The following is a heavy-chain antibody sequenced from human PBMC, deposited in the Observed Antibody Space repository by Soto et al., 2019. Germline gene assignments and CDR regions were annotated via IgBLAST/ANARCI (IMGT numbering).Heavy chain of an antibody. V-gene: IGHV4-30-4*01. CDR1: GGSISSGDYY. CDR3: ARDFMVRGVSVGFDY. J-gene: IGHJ4*02. CDR2: IYYNGTT. D-gene: IGHD3-10*01. Sequence: SETLSLTCTVYGGSISSGDYYWSWIRQPPGKGLEWVGYIYYNGTTYYNPSLKSRVTISVDTSKNQFSLKLSSVTAADTAVYYCARDFMVRGVSVGFDYWGQGTLVTVSS.